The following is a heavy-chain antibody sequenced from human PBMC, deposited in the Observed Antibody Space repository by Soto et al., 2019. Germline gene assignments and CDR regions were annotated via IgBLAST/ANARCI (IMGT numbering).Heavy chain of an antibody. CDR1: GFTFSSYG. D-gene: IGHD3-22*01. CDR3: AKDMPYYYDSSGRDDAFDI. V-gene: IGHV3-30*18. CDR2: ISYDGSNK. J-gene: IGHJ3*02. Sequence: GGSLRLSCAASGFTFSSYGMHWVRQAPGKGLEWVAVISYDGSNKYYADSVKGRFTISRDNSKNTLYLQMNSLRAEDTAVYYCAKDMPYYYDSSGRDDAFDIWGQGTMVTVSS.